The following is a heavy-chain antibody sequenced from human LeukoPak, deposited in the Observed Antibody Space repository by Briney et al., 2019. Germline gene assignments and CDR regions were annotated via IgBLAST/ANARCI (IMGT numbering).Heavy chain of an antibody. Sequence: GGSLRLSCAASGFTFSSYAMSWVRQAPGKGLEWVSAISGSGGSTYYADSVKGRFTISRDNSKNTLYLQMNSLRAEDTAVYYCANGGIAARRAVYYYYYMDVWGKGTTVTVSS. D-gene: IGHD6-6*01. CDR2: ISGSGGST. J-gene: IGHJ6*03. CDR1: GFTFSSYA. CDR3: ANGGIAARRAVYYYYYMDV. V-gene: IGHV3-23*01.